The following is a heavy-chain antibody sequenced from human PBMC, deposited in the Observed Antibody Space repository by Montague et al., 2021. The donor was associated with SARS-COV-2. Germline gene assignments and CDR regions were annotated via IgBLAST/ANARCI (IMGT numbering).Heavy chain of an antibody. Sequence: SETLSLTCTVSGGSISSSSYYWGWIRQPPGTGLEWIGGIYYSGSTYYNPSLKSRVTISVDTSKNQFSLKLSSVTAADTAVYYCARLPSSWDYYYYYGLDVWGQGTTATVSS. CDR3: ARLPSSWDYYYYYGLDV. CDR1: GGSISSSSYY. J-gene: IGHJ6*02. D-gene: IGHD6-13*01. CDR2: IYYSGST. V-gene: IGHV4-39*07.